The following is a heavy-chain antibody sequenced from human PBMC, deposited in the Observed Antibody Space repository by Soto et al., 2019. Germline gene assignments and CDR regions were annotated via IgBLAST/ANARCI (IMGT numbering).Heavy chain of an antibody. D-gene: IGHD6-19*01. Sequence: QVQLQESGPGLVKPSGTLSLTCVVSGGSISSRNWWSWVRQSPSKGLEWIGEIAHSGSTNYTPSLKKRVTISVDTSKNQFSLTLNSAPAADMAVYYCAAAISIQVAGTIDYWGQGTLVTVSS. V-gene: IGHV4-4*02. CDR2: IAHSGST. J-gene: IGHJ4*02. CDR3: AAAISIQVAGTIDY. CDR1: GGSISSRNW.